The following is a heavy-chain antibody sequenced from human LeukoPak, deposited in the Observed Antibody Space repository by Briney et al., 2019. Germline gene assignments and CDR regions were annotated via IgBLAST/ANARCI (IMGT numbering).Heavy chain of an antibody. Sequence: AGGSLRHSCAASGFTFNRNAISWVRPAPGKGLEWVSTICGSGDKTFYADSVKGRFTISRDNSKNMLHLQMSSLTGEDTALYYCVRRGDASSGWGDHDYWGQGALVTVSS. CDR2: ICGSGDKT. CDR1: GFTFNRNA. D-gene: IGHD6-19*01. V-gene: IGHV3-23*01. J-gene: IGHJ4*02. CDR3: VRRGDASSGWGDHDY.